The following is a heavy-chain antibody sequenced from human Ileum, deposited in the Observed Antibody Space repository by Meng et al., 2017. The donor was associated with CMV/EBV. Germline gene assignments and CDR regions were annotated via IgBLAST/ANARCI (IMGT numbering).Heavy chain of an antibody. CDR1: GFSISDHD. J-gene: IGHJ2*01. CDR3: AKDNSNWTFDF. CDR2: TKDKTASYII. Sequence: ASGFSISDHDMDWLRQDPGKGLEWVGRTKDKTASYIIEYAESVKGRFTISRDDSKNSLYLQMNSLKTEDTAVYYCAKDNSNWTFDFWGRGTLVTVSS. V-gene: IGHV3-72*01. D-gene: IGHD2/OR15-2a*01.